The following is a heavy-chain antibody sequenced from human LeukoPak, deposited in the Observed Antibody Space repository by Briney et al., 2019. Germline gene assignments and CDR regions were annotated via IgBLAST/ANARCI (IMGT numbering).Heavy chain of an antibody. CDR2: IYSGGST. V-gene: IGHV3-53*01. J-gene: IGHJ4*02. CDR3: ARARYSGYDSPYYFDY. D-gene: IGHD5-12*01. Sequence: GGSLRLSCAASGFTVSSNYMSWVRQAPGKGLEWVSVIYSGGSTYYADSVKGRFTISRDNSKNTLYLQMNSLGAEDTAVYYCARARYSGYDSPYYFDYWGQGTLVTVSS. CDR1: GFTVSSNY.